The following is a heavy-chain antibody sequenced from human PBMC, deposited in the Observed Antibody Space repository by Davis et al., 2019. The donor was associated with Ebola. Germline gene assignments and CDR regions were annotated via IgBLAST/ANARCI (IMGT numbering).Heavy chain of an antibody. Sequence: LPCAASGGPSSGYNWTWIRKAPGKGLKWVAVIWYDGSNKYYADSVKGRFTISRDNSKNTLNLQMNSLRAEDTAVYYCARDQGYSSGWYILGMDVWGQGTTVTVSS. V-gene: IGHV3-33*08. D-gene: IGHD6-19*01. CDR2: IWYDGSNK. CDR1: GGPSSGYN. CDR3: ARDQGYSSGWYILGMDV. J-gene: IGHJ6*02.